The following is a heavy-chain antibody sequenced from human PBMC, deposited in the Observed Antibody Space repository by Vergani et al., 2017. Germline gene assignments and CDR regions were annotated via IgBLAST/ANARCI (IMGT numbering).Heavy chain of an antibody. CDR2: ISSSSSYI. D-gene: IGHD2-2*03. J-gene: IGHJ6*03. CDR1: GFTFSGYS. Sequence: EVQLVESGGGLVKPGGSLRLSCAASGFTFSGYSMNWVRQAPGKGLEWVSSISSSSSYIYYADSVKGRFTISRGNAKNSLYLQMNSLRAEDTAVYYCASTPGYCSSTSCYYMDAWGKGTTVTVSS. V-gene: IGHV3-21*01. CDR3: ASTPGYCSSTSCYYMDA.